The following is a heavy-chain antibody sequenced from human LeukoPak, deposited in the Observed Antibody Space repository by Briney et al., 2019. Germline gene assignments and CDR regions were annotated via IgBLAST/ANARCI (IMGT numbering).Heavy chain of an antibody. Sequence: PGGSLRLSSAASGFTFSDYYMSWIRQAQGKGLEWVSYISSNSRYTHYADSVKGRSTISRDNAKNSLYLRMNSLRAEDTAVYYCAKDPLYYDILTADYWGQGTLVTVSS. CDR2: ISSNSRYT. CDR3: AKDPLYYDILTADY. V-gene: IGHV3-11*05. D-gene: IGHD3-9*01. CDR1: GFTFSDYY. J-gene: IGHJ4*02.